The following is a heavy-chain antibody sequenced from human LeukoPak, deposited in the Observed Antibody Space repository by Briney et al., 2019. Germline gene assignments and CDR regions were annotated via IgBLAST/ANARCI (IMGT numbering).Heavy chain of an antibody. CDR3: ARHPTALVSYGFDP. CDR1: GGSFSNYY. J-gene: IGHJ5*02. D-gene: IGHD5-18*01. Sequence: SETLSLTCTVSGGSFSNYYWSWIRQPPGKGLAWIGYIYYSGSTNYNPSLKSRVTISVDTSKNQFSLTLSSVTAADTAVYYCARHPTALVSYGFDPWGQGTLVTVSS. CDR2: IYYSGST. V-gene: IGHV4-59*08.